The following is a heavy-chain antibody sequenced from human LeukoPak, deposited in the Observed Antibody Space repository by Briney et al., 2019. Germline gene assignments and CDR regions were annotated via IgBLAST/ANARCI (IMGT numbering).Heavy chain of an antibody. V-gene: IGHV4-38-2*02. CDR3: AREVGLERRFHFDY. Sequence: SETLSLTCAVSGYSISSGYYWGWIRQPPGKGLEWIGSIYHSGSTYYNPSLKSRVTISVDTSKNQFSLKLSSVTAADTAVYYCAREVGLERRFHFDYWGQGTLVTVSS. CDR2: IYHSGST. J-gene: IGHJ4*02. CDR1: GYSISSGYY. D-gene: IGHD1-1*01.